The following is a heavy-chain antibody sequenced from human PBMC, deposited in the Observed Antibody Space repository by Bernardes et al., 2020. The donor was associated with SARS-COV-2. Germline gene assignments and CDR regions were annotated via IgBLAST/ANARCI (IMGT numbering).Heavy chain of an antibody. J-gene: IGHJ4*02. D-gene: IGHD6-13*01. Sequence: ASVKVSCKASGYSFTSYGISWVRQAPGQGLEWMGYITVYNGNSTYAQKFQDRVTMTTDTSTTTAYMELRSLRSDDTAMYYCAREAPYSSSWYAFDYWGQGTLVTVSS. CDR1: GYSFTSYG. CDR3: AREAPYSSSWYAFDY. CDR2: ITVYNGNS. V-gene: IGHV1-18*04.